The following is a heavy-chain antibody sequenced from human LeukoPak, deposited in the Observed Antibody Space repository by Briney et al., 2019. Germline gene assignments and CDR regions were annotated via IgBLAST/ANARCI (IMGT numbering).Heavy chain of an antibody. CDR1: GGSISSYY. J-gene: IGHJ4*02. CDR2: IYYSGST. CDR3: AKGDFWSGYLFDY. Sequence: PSETLSLTCTVPGGSISSYYWSWIRQPPGKGLEWIGYIYYSGSTNYNPSLKSRVTISVDTSKNQFSLKLSSVTAADTAVYYCAKGDFWSGYLFDYWGQGTLVTVSS. D-gene: IGHD3-3*01. V-gene: IGHV4-59*01.